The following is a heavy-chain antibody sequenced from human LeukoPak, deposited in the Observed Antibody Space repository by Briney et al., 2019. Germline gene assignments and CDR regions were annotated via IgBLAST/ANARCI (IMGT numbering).Heavy chain of an antibody. Sequence: PSETLSLTCTVSGGSISSSSYYWGWIRQPPGKGLEWIGSIYYSGSTYYNPSLKSRVTISVDTSKNQFSLKLSSVTAADTAVYYCARDGGYGEPSFDYWGQGTLVTVSS. CDR1: GGSISSSSYY. D-gene: IGHD3-22*01. V-gene: IGHV4-39*07. CDR3: ARDGGYGEPSFDY. J-gene: IGHJ4*02. CDR2: IYYSGST.